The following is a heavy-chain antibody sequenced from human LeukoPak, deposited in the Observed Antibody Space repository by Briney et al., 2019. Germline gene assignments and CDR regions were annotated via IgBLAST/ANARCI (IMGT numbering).Heavy chain of an antibody. D-gene: IGHD2-2*02. CDR1: GYTFTSYD. V-gene: IGHV1-8*01. J-gene: IGHJ3*02. CDR2: MNPNSGNT. Sequence: ASLKGSCKASGYTFTSYDINWVRQATGHGLEWMGWMNPNSGNTGYAQKFQGRVTMNRNTSISTAYMELSSLRSEDTAVDYCARVASPAIVVVPAAILRPGRRKEWPTDAFDIWGQGTMVTVSS. CDR3: ARVASPAIVVVPAAILRPGRRKEWPTDAFDI.